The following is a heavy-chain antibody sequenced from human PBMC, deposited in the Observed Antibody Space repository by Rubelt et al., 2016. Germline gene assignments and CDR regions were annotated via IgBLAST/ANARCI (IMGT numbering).Heavy chain of an antibody. CDR2: VSYDGNAK. CDR1: GFTFGSYA. D-gene: IGHD1-26*01. J-gene: IGHJ4*02. CDR3: ARDLALVGAPTWGRGVDS. V-gene: IGHV3-30*04. Sequence: QVQLVESGGGVVQPGGSLRLSCVASGFTFGSYAMHWVRQAPGRGLQWVAVVSYDGNAKYYADSVRGQFSISRDNSKNTLSLQMNRVRPGDTAVYYCARDLALVGAPTWGRGVDSWGQGTLVTVSS.